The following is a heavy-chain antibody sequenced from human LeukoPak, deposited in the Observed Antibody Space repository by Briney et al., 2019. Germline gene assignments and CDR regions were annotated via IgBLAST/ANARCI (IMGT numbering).Heavy chain of an antibody. CDR1: GGTFSSYA. D-gene: IGHD2-2*01. CDR3: ASLGYCSSTSCYLNYYFDY. CDR2: IIPIFGTA. Sequence: SVKVSCKASGGTFSSYAISWVRQAPGQGLEWMGGIIPIFGTANYAQKFQGRVTITADESTSTAYMELSSLRSEDTAVYYCASLGYCSSTSCYLNYYFDYWGQGTLVTVSS. V-gene: IGHV1-69*13. J-gene: IGHJ4*02.